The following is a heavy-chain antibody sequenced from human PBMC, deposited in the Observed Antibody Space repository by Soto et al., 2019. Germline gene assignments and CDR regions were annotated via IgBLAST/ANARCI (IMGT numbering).Heavy chain of an antibody. J-gene: IGHJ6*02. D-gene: IGHD2-8*02. CDR1: GFSFGDYA. CDR3: AKSTGGTANGLDV. CDR2: ISWKSGSI. V-gene: IGHV3-9*01. Sequence: GGSLRLSCAASGFSFGDYAMHWVRQAPGKGLEWVSGISWKSGSIGYADSVKGRFTISRDNAKNSLYLQMNSLRPEDTALYHCAKSTGGTANGLDVWGQGTKVTVSS.